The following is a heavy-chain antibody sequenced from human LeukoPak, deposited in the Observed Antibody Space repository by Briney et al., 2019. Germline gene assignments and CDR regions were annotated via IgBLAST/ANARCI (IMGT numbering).Heavy chain of an antibody. CDR2: IYYSGST. V-gene: IGHV4-39*01. CDR3: ARHRGESGSYWDSYYYYMDV. J-gene: IGHJ6*03. D-gene: IGHD1-26*01. Sequence: SETLSLSCTLYGGSFSGFYWGWIRQPPGKGLEWIGSIYYSGSTYHNPSLKSRVTISVDTSKNQFSLKLSSVTAADTAVYYCARHRGESGSYWDSYYYYMDVWGKGTTVTISS. CDR1: GGSFSGFY.